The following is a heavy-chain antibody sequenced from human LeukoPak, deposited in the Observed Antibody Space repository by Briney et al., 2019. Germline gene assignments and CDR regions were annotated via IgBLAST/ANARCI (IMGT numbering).Heavy chain of an antibody. D-gene: IGHD3-3*01. CDR3: ARADYDFWSGYYGGYFDY. J-gene: IGHJ4*02. V-gene: IGHV3-11*01. CDR2: TSSSGSTI. CDR1: GFTFSDYY. Sequence: GGSLRLSCAASGFTFSDYYMSWIRQAPGKGLEWVSYTSSSGSTIYYADSVKGRFTISRDNAKNSLYLQMNSLRAEDTAVYYCARADYDFWSGYYGGYFDYWGQGTLVTVSS.